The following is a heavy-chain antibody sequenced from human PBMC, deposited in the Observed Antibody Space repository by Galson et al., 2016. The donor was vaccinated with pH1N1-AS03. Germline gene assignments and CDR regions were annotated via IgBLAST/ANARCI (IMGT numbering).Heavy chain of an antibody. CDR2: ITGTSGTT. CDR1: GFTFSTNA. D-gene: IGHD3-22*01. CDR3: VRDDDSSGYYPDS. Sequence: SLRLSCAASGFTFSTNAMSWVRQAPGKGLEWVATITGTSGTTYYADSVKGRFTISRDNSKNTQYLQINSLRAEDTAVYYCVRDDDSSGYYPDSWGRGTLVTVSS. V-gene: IGHV3-23*01. J-gene: IGHJ4*02.